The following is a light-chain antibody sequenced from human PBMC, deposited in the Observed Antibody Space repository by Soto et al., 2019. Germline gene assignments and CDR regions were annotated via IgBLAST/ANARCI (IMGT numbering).Light chain of an antibody. CDR1: QSVSSY. J-gene: IGKJ5*01. CDR2: DAS. V-gene: IGKV3-11*01. CDR3: QQRSNWPS. Sequence: EIVLTQSPAILSLSPGERATLSCRASQSVSSYLAWYQQKPGQAPRLLIYDASNRATGIPARFSGSGSGTDFTLTISSLQHEDFAVYYCQQRSNWPSFGQGTRLEI.